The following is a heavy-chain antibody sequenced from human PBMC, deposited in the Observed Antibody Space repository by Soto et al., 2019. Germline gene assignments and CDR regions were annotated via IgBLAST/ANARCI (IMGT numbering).Heavy chain of an antibody. J-gene: IGHJ4*02. CDR3: ARVSPQYCSGGSCAYY. CDR1: GGSISSYY. Sequence: QVQLQESGPGLVKPSETLSLTCTVSGGSISSYYWSWIRQPPGKGLEWIGYIYYSGSTNYNPSPTSLVTISVDTSTNQFSLTLSSVTAADTAVYYCARVSPQYCSGGSCAYYSGQGTLVTVSS. V-gene: IGHV4-59*01. D-gene: IGHD2-15*01. CDR2: IYYSGST.